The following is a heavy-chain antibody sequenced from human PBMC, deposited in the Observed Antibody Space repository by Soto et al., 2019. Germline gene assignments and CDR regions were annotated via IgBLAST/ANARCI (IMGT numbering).Heavy chain of an antibody. J-gene: IGHJ3*02. CDR1: GFTFTSSA. Sequence: GASVKVSCKASGFTFTSSAMQWVRQARGQRLEWIGWIVVGSGNTNYAQKFQERVTITRDMSTSTAYMELSSLRSEDTAVYYCAAGGTTIAAAALDAFDIWGQGTMVTVS. CDR3: AAGGTTIAAAALDAFDI. D-gene: IGHD6-13*01. CDR2: IVVGSGNT. V-gene: IGHV1-58*02.